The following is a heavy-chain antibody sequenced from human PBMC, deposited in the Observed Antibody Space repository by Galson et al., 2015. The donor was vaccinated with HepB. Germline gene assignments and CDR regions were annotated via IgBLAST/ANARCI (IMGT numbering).Heavy chain of an antibody. CDR3: AKSSSGWSPYYFDY. V-gene: IGHV3-23*01. CDR2: ITDHGDIT. Sequence: SLRLSCAASGFTFRSYAMHWIRQAPGKGLEWVSTITDHGDITYYADSVKSRFTFSRDNSKDTLCLQMDSLRVDDTAVYYCAKSSSGWSPYYFDYWAQGTLVTVSS. J-gene: IGHJ4*02. D-gene: IGHD6-19*01. CDR1: GFTFRSYA.